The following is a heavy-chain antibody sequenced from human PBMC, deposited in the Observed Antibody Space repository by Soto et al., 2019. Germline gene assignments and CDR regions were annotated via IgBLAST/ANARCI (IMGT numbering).Heavy chain of an antibody. CDR1: AFTFSDYY. V-gene: IGHV3-11*01. CDR2: ITSRGTTV. CDR3: ARGSKGSSWFSASYHFYS. D-gene: IGHD6-13*01. Sequence: PGGSLRLSCAASAFTFSDYYMTWIRQAPGKGLEWVSYITSRGTTVYYADSVKGRFTISRDNTKNSLYLQMNSLRAEDTAVYYCARGSKGSSWFSASYHFYSWGQGTLVTVSS. J-gene: IGHJ4*02.